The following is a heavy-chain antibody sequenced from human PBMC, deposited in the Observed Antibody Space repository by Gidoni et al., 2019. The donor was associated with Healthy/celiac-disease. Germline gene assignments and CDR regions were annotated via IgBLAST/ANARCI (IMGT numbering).Heavy chain of an antibody. D-gene: IGHD6-19*01. CDR3: AKFGIAVAGPFDY. Sequence: QVQLVESGGGVVQPGRSLRLSCAASGFTFSSYGMHWVRQAPGKGLEWVAVISYDGSNKYYADSVKGRFTISRDNSKNTLYLQMNSLRAEDTAVYYCAKFGIAVAGPFDYWGQGTLVTVSS. J-gene: IGHJ4*02. CDR2: ISYDGSNK. CDR1: GFTFSSYG. V-gene: IGHV3-30*18.